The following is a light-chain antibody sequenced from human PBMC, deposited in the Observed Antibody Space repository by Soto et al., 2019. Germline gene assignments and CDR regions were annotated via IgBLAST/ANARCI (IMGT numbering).Light chain of an antibody. CDR1: QSISSY. V-gene: IGKV1-39*01. J-gene: IGKJ1*01. Sequence: DIQMTQFPSSLSASVGDRVTITCRASQSISSYLNWYQQKPGKAPKLLIYAASSLQSGVPSRFSGSGSGTDFTLTISSLQPEDVATYYCQQSYSTPRTFGQGTKVEIK. CDR2: AAS. CDR3: QQSYSTPRT.